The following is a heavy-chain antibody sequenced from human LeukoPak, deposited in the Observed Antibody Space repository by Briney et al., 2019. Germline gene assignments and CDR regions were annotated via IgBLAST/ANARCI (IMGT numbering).Heavy chain of an antibody. V-gene: IGHV1-24*01. CDR3: ATDTYYYGSGSYGY. J-gene: IGHJ4*02. Sequence: GASVKVSCKVSGYTLTELSMHWVRQAPGKGLEWMGGFDPEDGETIYAQKFQGRVTMTEDTSTDTAYMELSSLRSEDTGVYYCATDTYYYGSGSYGYWGQGTLVTVSS. CDR1: GYTLTELS. CDR2: FDPEDGET. D-gene: IGHD3-10*01.